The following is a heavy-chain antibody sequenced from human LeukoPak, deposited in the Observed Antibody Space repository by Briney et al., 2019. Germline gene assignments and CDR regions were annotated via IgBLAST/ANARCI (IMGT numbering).Heavy chain of an antibody. CDR3: ARADVLGFDI. J-gene: IGHJ3*02. V-gene: IGHV4-28*03. CDR2: IYYTGST. D-gene: IGHD3-16*01. Sequence: SDTLSLTCAVSGYSISSSNWWGWIRPPPGKGPEWIGYIYYTGSTYYNPSLKSRVTMSVDTSKNQFSLKLSSVTAVDTAVYYCARADVLGFDIWGQGTMVTVSS. CDR1: GYSISSSNW.